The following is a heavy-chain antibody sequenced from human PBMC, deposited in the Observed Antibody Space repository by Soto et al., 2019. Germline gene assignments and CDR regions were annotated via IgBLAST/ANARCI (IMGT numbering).Heavy chain of an antibody. CDR1: GDSISGSPNY. J-gene: IGHJ4*02. Sequence: QVQLQESGPGLVMPSETLSLTCSVSGDSISGSPNYWGWIRQPPGKRLEWIGSIFHDGYIVYTPSLKSRVTISVDTSKNQFSLKLTSVAAADTAIYFCARLQTAVPHYWGQGILVTVSS. D-gene: IGHD6-13*01. CDR3: ARLQTAVPHY. V-gene: IGHV4-39*01. CDR2: IFHDGYI.